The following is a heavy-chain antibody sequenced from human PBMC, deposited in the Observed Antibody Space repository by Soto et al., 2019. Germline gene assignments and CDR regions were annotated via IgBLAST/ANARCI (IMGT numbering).Heavy chain of an antibody. D-gene: IGHD3-10*01. J-gene: IGHJ4*02. CDR3: ARGRFGGVSYYFNN. CDR2: INHSGST. V-gene: IGHV4-34*01. CDR1: GGSFSGYY. Sequence: SETLSLTCAVYGGSFSGYYWSWIRQPPGKGLEWIGEINHSGSTNYNPSLKSRVTISVDTSKNQFSLKLSSVTAADTAVYYCARGRFGGVSYYFNNGGREPLVTVSS.